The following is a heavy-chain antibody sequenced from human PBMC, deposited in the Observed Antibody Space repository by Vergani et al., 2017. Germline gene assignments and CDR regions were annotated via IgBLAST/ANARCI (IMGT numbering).Heavy chain of an antibody. J-gene: IGHJ4*02. Sequence: VQLVESGGGLVQPGGSLRLSCAASGFTFSSYAMHWVRQAPGKGLEWVAVISYDGSNKYYADSVKGRVTISRDNSKNTLYLQMNSLRAEDTAVYYCARGTTAYIDYWGQGTLVTVSS. CDR3: ARGTTAYIDY. D-gene: IGHD4-11*01. CDR2: ISYDGSNK. V-gene: IGHV3-30-3*01. CDR1: GFTFSSYA.